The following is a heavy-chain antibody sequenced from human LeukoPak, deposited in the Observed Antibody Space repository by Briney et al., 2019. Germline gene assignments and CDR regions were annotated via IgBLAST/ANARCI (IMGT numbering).Heavy chain of an antibody. CDR1: GFTFSSYG. J-gene: IGHJ4*02. V-gene: IGHV3-33*01. D-gene: IGHD3-22*01. Sequence: PGGSLRLSCAASGFTFSSYGMHWVRQAPGKGLEWVAVIWYDGSNKYYADSVKGRFTISRDNSKNTLYLQMNSLRAEDTAVYYCATGAQWLLLGYWGQGTLVTVSS. CDR2: IWYDGSNK. CDR3: ATGAQWLLLGY.